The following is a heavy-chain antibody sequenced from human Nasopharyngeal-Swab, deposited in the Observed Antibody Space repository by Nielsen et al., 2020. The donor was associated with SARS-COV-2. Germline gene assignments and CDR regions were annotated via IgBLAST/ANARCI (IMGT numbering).Heavy chain of an antibody. Sequence: RQAPGKGLEWIGEINHSGSTNYNPSLKSRVTISVDTSKNQFSLKLSSVTAADTAVYYCARGIRPGPRATRGRYFDHWGQGTLVTVSS. CDR3: ARGIRPGPRATRGRYFDH. V-gene: IGHV4-34*01. J-gene: IGHJ4*02. D-gene: IGHD3-16*01. CDR2: INHSGST.